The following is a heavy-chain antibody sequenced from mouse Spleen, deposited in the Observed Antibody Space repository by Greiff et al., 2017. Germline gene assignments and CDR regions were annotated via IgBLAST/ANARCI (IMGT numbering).Heavy chain of an antibody. CDR3: ARSKVADFDY. Sequence: QVQLQQSGPELVKPGASVKISCKASGYAFSSSWMNWVKQRPGQGLEWIGRIYPGDGDTNYNGKFKGKATLTADKSSSTAYMQLSSLTSVDSAVYFCARSKVADFDYWGQGTTLTVSS. J-gene: IGHJ2*01. D-gene: IGHD1-1*01. CDR1: GYAFSSSW. CDR2: IYPGDGDT. V-gene: IGHV1-82*01.